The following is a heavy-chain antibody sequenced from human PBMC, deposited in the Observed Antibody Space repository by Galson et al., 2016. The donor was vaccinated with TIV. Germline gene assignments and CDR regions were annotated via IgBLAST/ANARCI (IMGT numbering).Heavy chain of an antibody. CDR2: IYYSGST. Sequence: SETLSLTCTVSGGSVSSGSYYWSWIRQPPGKGLEWIGYIYYSGSTNYNPSLKSRVTISVDTSKHQFSLKLRSVTAADTAVYYCARDFTDSSGYYHTHWYFDLWGRGTLVTVSS. CDR1: GGSVSSGSYY. J-gene: IGHJ2*01. V-gene: IGHV4-61*01. CDR3: ARDFTDSSGYYHTHWYFDL. D-gene: IGHD3-22*01.